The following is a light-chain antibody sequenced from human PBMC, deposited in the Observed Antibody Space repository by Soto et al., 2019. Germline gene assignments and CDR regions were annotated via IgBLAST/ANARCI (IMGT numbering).Light chain of an antibody. V-gene: IGKV1-33*01. Sequence: DIQMTQSPSSLSASIGDNVTMTCQASQDITNYLNWYQQKAGKPPKLLIFDAFSLEEGVPSRFSGSGSGTDFPVSITSLRPEDLGTYYCQQAASLPQTFGPGTTVDVK. CDR3: QQAASLPQT. J-gene: IGKJ3*01. CDR2: DAF. CDR1: QDITNY.